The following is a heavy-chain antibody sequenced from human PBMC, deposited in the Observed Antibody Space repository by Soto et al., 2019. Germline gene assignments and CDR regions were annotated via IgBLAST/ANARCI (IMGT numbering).Heavy chain of an antibody. CDR3: ARGTYYYDSSGYLDIDY. CDR2: ISAYNGNT. V-gene: IGHV1-18*01. D-gene: IGHD3-22*01. J-gene: IGHJ4*02. CDR1: GYTFTSYG. Sequence: ASVKVSCKASGYTFTSYGISWVRQAPGQGLEWMGWISAYNGNTNYTQKLQGRVTMTTDTSTRTAYMELRSLGSDDTGVYYCARGTYYYDSSGYLDIDYWGQGTLVTVSS.